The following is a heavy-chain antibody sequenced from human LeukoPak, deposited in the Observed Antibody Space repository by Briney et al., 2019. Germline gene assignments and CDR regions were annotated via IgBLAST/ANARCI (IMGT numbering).Heavy chain of an antibody. Sequence: ASVKVSCKASGYTFTSYDINWVRQATGQGLEWMGWMNPNSGNTGYAQKFQGRVTITRNTSISTAYMELSSLRSEDTAVYYCARGRGRGKYNWFDPWGQGTLVTVSS. CDR3: ARGRGRGKYNWFDP. CDR1: GYTFTSYD. V-gene: IGHV1-8*03. CDR2: MNPNSGNT. D-gene: IGHD3-10*01. J-gene: IGHJ5*02.